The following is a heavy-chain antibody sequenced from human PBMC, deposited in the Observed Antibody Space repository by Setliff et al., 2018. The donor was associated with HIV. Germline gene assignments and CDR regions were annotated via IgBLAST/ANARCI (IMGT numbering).Heavy chain of an antibody. CDR3: ARDVVRYCSGGSRYHLFDTLDI. D-gene: IGHD2-15*01. V-gene: IGHV1-18*01. CDR2: ISSYNDNT. CDR1: GYSFTNYG. Sequence: ASVKVSCKASGYSFTNYGISWVRPARGQVLEWMGWISSYNDNTNYALNLQGRVTMTTDTSTSTAYMELRSLRSDDAAVYYCARDVVRYCSGGSRYHLFDTLDIWGQGTVFTVSS. J-gene: IGHJ3*02.